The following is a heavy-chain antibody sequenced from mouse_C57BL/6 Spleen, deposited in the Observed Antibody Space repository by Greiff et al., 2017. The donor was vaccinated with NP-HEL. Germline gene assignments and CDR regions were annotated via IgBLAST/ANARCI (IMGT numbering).Heavy chain of an antibody. CDR1: GYAFSSYW. J-gene: IGHJ2*01. D-gene: IGHD4-1*01. CDR2: IYPRDGDT. CDR3: ARDWERANFDY. Sequence: QVQLQQSGAELVKPGASVKISCKASGYAFSSYWMNWVKQRPGKGLEWIGQIYPRDGDTNYNGKFKGKATLTADKSSSTAYMQLSSLTSEDSAVYFCARDWERANFDYWGQGTTLTVSS. V-gene: IGHV1-80*01.